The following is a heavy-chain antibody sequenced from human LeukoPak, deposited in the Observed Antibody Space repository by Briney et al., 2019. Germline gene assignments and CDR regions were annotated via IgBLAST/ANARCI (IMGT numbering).Heavy chain of an antibody. Sequence: PGGSLRLSCAASGFTFSSYEMNWVRQAPGKGLEWVSYISSSGSTIYYADSVKGRFTISRDNAKNSLYLQMNSLRAEDTAVYYCARREARIFDYWGQGTLVTVSS. D-gene: IGHD1-26*01. CDR1: GFTFSSYE. CDR3: ARREARIFDY. J-gene: IGHJ4*02. V-gene: IGHV3-48*03. CDR2: ISSSGSTI.